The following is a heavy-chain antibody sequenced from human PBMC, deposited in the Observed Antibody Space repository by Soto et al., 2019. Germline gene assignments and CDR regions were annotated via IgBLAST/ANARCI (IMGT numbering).Heavy chain of an antibody. CDR3: ARSTGTTYYFDY. CDR2: INPNSGGA. CDR1: GYTFTGYY. J-gene: IGHJ4*02. Sequence: SVKVSCEASGYTFTGYYMHWVRQAPVQGLEWMGWINPNSGGANYAQKFQGRVTMTRDTSISTAYMELSRLRSDDTAVYYCARSTGTTYYFDYWGQGTLVTVSS. D-gene: IGHD1-7*01. V-gene: IGHV1-2*02.